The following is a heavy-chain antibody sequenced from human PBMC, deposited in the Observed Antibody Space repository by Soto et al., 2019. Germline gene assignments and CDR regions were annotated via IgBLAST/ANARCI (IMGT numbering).Heavy chain of an antibody. J-gene: IGHJ4*02. CDR2: IYYSGST. CDR3: ARQSLGTLLFDY. CDR1: GGSISSYY. V-gene: IGHV4-59*08. Sequence: SETLSLTCTVSGGSISSYYWSWIRQPPGKGLEWIGYIYYSGSTNYNPSLKSRVTISVDTSKNQFSLKLSSVTAADTAVYYCARQSLGTLLFDYWGQGTLVTVSS. D-gene: IGHD3-16*01.